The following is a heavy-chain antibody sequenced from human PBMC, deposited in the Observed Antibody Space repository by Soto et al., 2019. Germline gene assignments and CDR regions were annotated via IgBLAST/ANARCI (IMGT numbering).Heavy chain of an antibody. CDR1: GGSISSGGYC. J-gene: IGHJ3*02. V-gene: IGHV4-31*03. CDR2: IYYSGST. D-gene: IGHD1-26*01. CDR3: ARDKESGSPTPYAFDI. Sequence: PSETLSLTCTVSGGSISSGGYCWSWIRQHPGKGLEWIGYIYYSGSTYYNPSLKSRVTISVDTSKNQFSLKLSSVTAADTAVYYCARDKESGSPTPYAFDIWGQGTMVTVSS.